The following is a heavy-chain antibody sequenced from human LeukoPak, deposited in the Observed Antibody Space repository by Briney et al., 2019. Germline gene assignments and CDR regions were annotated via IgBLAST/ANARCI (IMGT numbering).Heavy chain of an antibody. D-gene: IGHD6-6*01. J-gene: IGHJ5*02. V-gene: IGHV4-31*03. CDR3: ARGGLSSNYNWFDP. Sequence: SQTLSLTCTVSGGSISSGGYYWSSIRQHPGKGLEWIGYIYYSGSTYYNPSLKSRVTISVDTSKNQFSLKLSSVTAADTAVYYCARGGLSSNYNWFDPWGQGTLVTVSS. CDR1: GGSISSGGYY. CDR2: IYYSGST.